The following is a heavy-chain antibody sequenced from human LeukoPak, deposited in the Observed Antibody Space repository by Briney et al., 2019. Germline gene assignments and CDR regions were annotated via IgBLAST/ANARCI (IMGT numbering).Heavy chain of an antibody. V-gene: IGHV1-18*01. CDR2: ISTYNGNT. J-gene: IGHJ5*02. CDR3: ARGTPHYDFWSGYYGFNWFDP. Sequence: ASVKVSCKASGYTFTNYDIHWVRQAPGQGLEWMGWISTYNGNTKYVQRLQGRVAMATDTSTSTVYMELRSLRSDDTAVYYCARGTPHYDFWSGYYGFNWFDPWGQGTLVTVSS. D-gene: IGHD3-3*01. CDR1: GYTFTNYD.